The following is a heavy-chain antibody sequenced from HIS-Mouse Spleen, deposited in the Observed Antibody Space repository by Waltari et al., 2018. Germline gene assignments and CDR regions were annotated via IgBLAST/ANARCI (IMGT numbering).Heavy chain of an antibody. CDR3: ARESPYSSSWYDWYFDL. CDR2: IYYSGGT. J-gene: IGHJ2*01. CDR1: GCSISSSSYY. D-gene: IGHD6-13*01. Sequence: QLQLQESGPGLVKPSETLSLTCTFSGCSISSSSYYWGWIRQPPGKGLEWIGSIYYSGGTSYNPSSKSRVTRSVDTSKNQVSLKLSSVTAADTAVDYCARESPYSSSWYDWYFDLWGHGTLVTVSS. V-gene: IGHV4-39*07.